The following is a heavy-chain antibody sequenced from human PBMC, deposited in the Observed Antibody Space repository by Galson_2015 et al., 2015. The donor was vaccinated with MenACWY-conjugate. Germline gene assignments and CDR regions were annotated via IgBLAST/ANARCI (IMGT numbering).Heavy chain of an antibody. D-gene: IGHD3-10*01. Sequence: SLRLSCAASGFSFSGFGMNWVRQAPGKGLEWVSYIGGKSDIIHYADSVKGRFTIFRDNAKNSLYLQMNSLRSEDTAVYYCARVGSYAGSPNNWFAPWGKGTRVPVSS. V-gene: IGHV3-48*04. CDR1: GFSFSGFG. J-gene: IGHJ5*02. CDR3: ARVGSYAGSPNNWFAP. CDR2: IGGKSDII.